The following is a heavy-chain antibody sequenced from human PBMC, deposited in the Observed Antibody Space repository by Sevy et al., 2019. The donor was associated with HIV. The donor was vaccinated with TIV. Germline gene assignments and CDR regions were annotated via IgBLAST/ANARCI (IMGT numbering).Heavy chain of an antibody. CDR2: ISGSGGST. V-gene: IGHV3-23*01. D-gene: IGHD1-26*01. Sequence: GGSLRLSCAASGFIFNSYAMSWVRQAPGKGLEWVSDISGSGGSTYYADSVKGRFIISRDNFKKTQYLEMNSLRAEDTAVYYCRGVGLTTDFDYWGQGTLVTVSS. CDR1: GFIFNSYA. J-gene: IGHJ4*02. CDR3: RGVGLTTDFDY.